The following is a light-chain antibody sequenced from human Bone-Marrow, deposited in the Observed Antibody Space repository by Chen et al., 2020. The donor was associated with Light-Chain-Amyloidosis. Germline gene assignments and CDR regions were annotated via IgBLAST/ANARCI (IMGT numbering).Light chain of an antibody. CDR3: AAWDDSLTGQNV. CDR2: RNS. V-gene: IGLV1-47*01. CDR1: SSNIATNY. Sequence: QAVLTQPPSASGTPGQRVTISCSGNSSNIATNYVYWYQQLPGTAPKLLIYRNSQRPSGVPDRVSGSKSGTSASLAISGLRSEDEADYYCAAWDDSLTGQNVFGTGTKVTVL. J-gene: IGLJ1*01.